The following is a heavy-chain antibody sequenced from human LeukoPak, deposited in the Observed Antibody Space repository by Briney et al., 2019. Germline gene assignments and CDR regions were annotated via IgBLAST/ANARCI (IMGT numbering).Heavy chain of an antibody. V-gene: IGHV3-23*01. D-gene: IGHD6-19*01. Sequence: QAGGSLRLSCAASGFTFNTNAMTWVRQAPGKGLEWVSGISDGGGATYYADSVKGRFTLSRDNSKNTLYLQMNSLRADDTAVYYCAGAFSGWSPKFWGQGTLVTVSS. CDR2: ISDGGGAT. CDR1: GFTFNTNA. J-gene: IGHJ4*02. CDR3: AGAFSGWSPKF.